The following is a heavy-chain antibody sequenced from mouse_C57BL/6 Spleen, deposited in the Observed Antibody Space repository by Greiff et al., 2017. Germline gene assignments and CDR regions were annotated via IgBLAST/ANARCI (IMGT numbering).Heavy chain of an antibody. V-gene: IGHV2-2*01. Sequence: VTLVESGGDLVKPGGSLKLSCAASGFTFSSYGMSWVRQSPGTGLEWLGVIWSGGSTDYNAAFISRLSIRKDNSKSQVFFKMNSLHADDTAIYYCARSGYYVDYWGKGTTLTVSS. J-gene: IGHJ2*01. CDR3: ARSGYYVDY. CDR2: IWSGGST. D-gene: IGHD3-1*01. CDR1: GFTFSSYG.